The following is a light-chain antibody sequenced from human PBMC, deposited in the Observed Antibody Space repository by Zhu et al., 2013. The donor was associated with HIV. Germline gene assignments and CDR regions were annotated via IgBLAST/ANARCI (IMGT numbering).Light chain of an antibody. Sequence: EVVLTQSPGTLSFSPGDAATLSCRASQSVSSRSLAWYQQRPGQAPRLLIYGTSSRATGIPDRFSGSGSGTDFTLTISSLEPEDFAVYYCQQRSNWPLTFGGGTKVEIK. CDR3: QQRSNWPLT. V-gene: IGKV3D-20*02. CDR2: GTS. CDR1: QSVSSRS. J-gene: IGKJ4*01.